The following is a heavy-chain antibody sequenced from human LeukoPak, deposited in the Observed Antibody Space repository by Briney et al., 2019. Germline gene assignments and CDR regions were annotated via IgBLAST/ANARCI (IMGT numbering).Heavy chain of an antibody. J-gene: IGHJ4*02. D-gene: IGHD2-15*01. CDR1: GFTFSSYA. V-gene: IGHV3-23*01. CDR3: AKGYCSGGSCKTLFDY. CDR2: ISGGGGST. Sequence: GGSLRLSCAASGFTFSSYAMSWVRQAPGKGLEWVSAISGGGGSTYYADSVKGRFTISRDNSKNTQYLQMNSLRAEDTAVYYCAKGYCSGGSCKTLFDYWGQGTLVTVSS.